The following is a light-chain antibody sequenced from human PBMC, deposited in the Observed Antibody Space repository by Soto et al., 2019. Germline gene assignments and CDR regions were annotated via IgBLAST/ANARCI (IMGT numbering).Light chain of an antibody. CDR2: GAS. Sequence: EIVLTQSPGTLSLSPGERATLSCRASQSVSSSFLAWYQQKPGQAPRLLIYGASSRATGIPDRFSGSGSGTDFPPTISSLEPEDFVVYYCQQYDSSPWTFGQGTKVEIK. V-gene: IGKV3-20*01. J-gene: IGKJ1*01. CDR3: QQYDSSPWT. CDR1: QSVSSSF.